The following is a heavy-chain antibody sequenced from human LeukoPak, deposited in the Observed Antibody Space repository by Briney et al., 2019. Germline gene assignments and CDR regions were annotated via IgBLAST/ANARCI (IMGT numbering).Heavy chain of an antibody. D-gene: IGHD3-22*01. CDR1: GISFSSYW. V-gene: IGHV3-7*01. CDR3: ASSHDSSGND. J-gene: IGHJ4*02. CDR2: IKHDGTHK. Sequence: GGSLRLSCVASGISFSSYWMAWVRQAPGKGLEWVANIKHDGTHKFYADSVKGRFTISRDNAKNSLFLEMNSLTADDTAVYFCASSHDSSGNDWGQGTLVTVSS.